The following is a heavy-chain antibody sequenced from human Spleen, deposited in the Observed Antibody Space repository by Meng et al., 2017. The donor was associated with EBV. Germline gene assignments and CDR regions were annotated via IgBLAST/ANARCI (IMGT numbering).Heavy chain of an antibody. CDR2: MYQSGST. V-gene: IGHV4-30-2*01. D-gene: IGHD1-26*01. CDR1: GGSITSSGYS. J-gene: IGHJ4*02. CDR3: ATIIVPATTMNY. Sequence: QLHLQESGSGLLKPSQTLSLTCAVSGGSITSSGYSWTWIRQPPGKGLEWIGYMYQSGSTYYSPSLKSRATISVDRSKNHLSLKLSSVTAADTAFYYCATIIVPATTMNYWGPGTLVTVSS.